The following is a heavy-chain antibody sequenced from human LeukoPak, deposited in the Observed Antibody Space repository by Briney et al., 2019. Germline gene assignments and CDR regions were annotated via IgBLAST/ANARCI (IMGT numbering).Heavy chain of an antibody. D-gene: IGHD1-26*01. CDR2: IYHSGST. CDR1: GYSISSGYY. V-gene: IGHV4-38-2*02. CDR3: ARELLSGSPV. J-gene: IGHJ4*02. Sequence: SETLSLTCAVSGYSISSGYYWGWIRQPPGKGLEWIGSIYHSGSTYYNPSLKSRVTISVDTSKNQFSLKLISVTAADTAVYYCARELLSGSPVWGQGTLVTVSS.